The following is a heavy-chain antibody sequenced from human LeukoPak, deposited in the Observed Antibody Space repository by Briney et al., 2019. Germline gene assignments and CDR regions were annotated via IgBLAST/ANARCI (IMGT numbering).Heavy chain of an antibody. Sequence: PSETLSLTCTASGGSISSSSSYWGWLRQPPGKGLEWIGSIYYSGSTYYNPSLKSRVTMSVDTSKNQFSLKLSSVTAADTAVYYCARQRTLGSIDYWGQGTLVTVSS. CDR3: ARQRTLGSIDY. CDR2: IYYSGST. CDR1: GGSISSSSSY. J-gene: IGHJ4*02. V-gene: IGHV4-39*07.